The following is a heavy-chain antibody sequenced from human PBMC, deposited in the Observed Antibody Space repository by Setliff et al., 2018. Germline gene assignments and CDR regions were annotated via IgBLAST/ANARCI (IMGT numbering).Heavy chain of an antibody. CDR1: GGTFSSYV. Sequence: SVKVSCKASGGTFSSYVISWVREAPGQGLEWMGGIIPMFGTNYAQKFQGRVTITAAESTSTAYMELSSLGSEDTAVYYCAGGQPLVRKYYYYMDVWGKGTTVTVSS. V-gene: IGHV1-69*13. CDR2: IIPMFGT. D-gene: IGHD3-10*01. CDR3: AGGQPLVRKYYYYMDV. J-gene: IGHJ6*03.